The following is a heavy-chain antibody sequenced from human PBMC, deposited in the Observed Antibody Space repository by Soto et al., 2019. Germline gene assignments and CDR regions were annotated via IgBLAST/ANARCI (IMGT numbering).Heavy chain of an antibody. CDR3: AREGYCVSSSCPGPLDY. V-gene: IGHV3-66*01. D-gene: IGHD2-2*01. J-gene: IGHJ4*02. Sequence: PGGSLRLSCAASGFTVRSNYMSWVRQAPGKGLEWVSVIYSGGSTYYADSVKGRVTISRDNSKNTLYLQMNSLRAEDTAVYYCAREGYCVSSSCPGPLDYWGQGTLVTVSS. CDR2: IYSGGST. CDR1: GFTVRSNY.